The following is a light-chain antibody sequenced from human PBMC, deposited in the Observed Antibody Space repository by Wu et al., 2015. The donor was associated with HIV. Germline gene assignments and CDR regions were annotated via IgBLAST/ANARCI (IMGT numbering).Light chain of an antibody. CDR3: QQYKTYSPT. CDR1: QSISGW. CDR2: QAS. J-gene: IGKJ4*01. Sequence: DIQLTQSPSTLSASIGDRVIITCRASQSISGWLAWYHQKPGKAPKLLIYQASSLEKGVPPRFSGSGSETEFTLTISCLQPDDFATYYCQQYKTYSPTFGGGTKVEIK. V-gene: IGKV1-5*03.